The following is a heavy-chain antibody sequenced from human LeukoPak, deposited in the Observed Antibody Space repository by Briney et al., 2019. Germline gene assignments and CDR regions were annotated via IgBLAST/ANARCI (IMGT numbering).Heavy chain of an antibody. CDR1: GGSISSYY. J-gene: IGHJ4*02. CDR3: ARVKIVVVPAASYFDY. Sequence: PSETLSLTCTVSGGSISSYYWSWIRQPAGKGLEWIGRIYTSGTTHYNPSLKSRVTMSVDTSKNQFSLKLSSVTAADTAVYYCARVKIVVVPAASYFDYWGQGTLVTVSS. D-gene: IGHD2-2*01. CDR2: IYTSGTT. V-gene: IGHV4-4*07.